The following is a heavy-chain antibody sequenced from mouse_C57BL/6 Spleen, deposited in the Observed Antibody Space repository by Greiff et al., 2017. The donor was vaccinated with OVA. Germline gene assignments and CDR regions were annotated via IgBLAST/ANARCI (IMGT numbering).Heavy chain of an antibody. CDR1: GYTFTDYY. CDR2: IYPGSGNT. V-gene: IGHV1-76*01. J-gene: IGHJ2*01. D-gene: IGHD3-3*01. Sequence: QVQLQQSGAELVRPGASVKLSCKASGYTFTDYYINWVKQRPGQGLEWIARIYPGSGNTYYNEKFKGKATLTAEKSSSTAYMQLSSLTSEDSAVYCCARGTGPFDYWGQGTTLTVSS. CDR3: ARGTGPFDY.